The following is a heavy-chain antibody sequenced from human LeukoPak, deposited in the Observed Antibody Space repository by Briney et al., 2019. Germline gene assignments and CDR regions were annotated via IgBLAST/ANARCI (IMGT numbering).Heavy chain of an antibody. CDR1: GFTFSSYE. D-gene: IGHD6-19*01. V-gene: IGHV3-48*03. CDR2: ISSSGSTI. Sequence: PGGSLRLSCAASGFTFSSYEMNWFRQAPGKGLDGVSYISSSGSTIYYADSVKGRFTISRDNAKNSLYLQMNSLRAEDTAVYYCARSGSGWYRYYFDYWGQGTLVTVSS. CDR3: ARSGSGWYRYYFDY. J-gene: IGHJ4*02.